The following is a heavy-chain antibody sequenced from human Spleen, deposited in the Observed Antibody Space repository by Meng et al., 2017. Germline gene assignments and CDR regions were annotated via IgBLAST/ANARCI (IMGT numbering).Heavy chain of an antibody. CDR1: GDYIGTGAYY. CDR2: IGHSGFT. D-gene: IGHD3-22*01. CDR3: VRSSAWVRTGFDP. J-gene: IGHJ5*02. V-gene: IGHV4-39*01. Sequence: QSQLQESGPGLVKPSEALSLTCGVSGDYIGTGAYYWGWIRQAPGKGLEWIGSIGHSGFTYYTPSVRSRVTVSIDTSKNQFSLKLTSVTAADTAVYFCVRSSAWVRTGFDPWGQGTLVTVFS.